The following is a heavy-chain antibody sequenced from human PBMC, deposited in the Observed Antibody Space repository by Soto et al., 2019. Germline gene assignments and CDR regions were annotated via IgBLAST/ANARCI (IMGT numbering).Heavy chain of an antibody. Sequence: EVQLLESGGGLVQPGGSLRLSCAVSGFTFSNYAMTWARQAPGKGLEWVSAISGTGGSTYYADSVKGRFTISRDNSKNTLYLQMNSMTAEDTAVTYCAKRLLVLWYFDLWGHGTLVTVSS. CDR2: ISGTGGST. CDR1: GFTFSNYA. CDR3: AKRLLVLWYFDL. V-gene: IGHV3-23*01. J-gene: IGHJ2*01. D-gene: IGHD2-8*02.